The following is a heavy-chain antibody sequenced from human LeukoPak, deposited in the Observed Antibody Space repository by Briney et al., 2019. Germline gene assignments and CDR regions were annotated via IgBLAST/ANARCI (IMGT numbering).Heavy chain of an antibody. CDR3: TGNSYGSGSYADFDY. D-gene: IGHD3-10*01. Sequence: GGSLRLSCAASGFTFSGSALHWVRQASGKGLEWVGRIRSTANGYATAYAASVKGRFTISRDDSKNTAYVQMDSLKTEDTAVYYCTGNSYGSGSYADFDYWGQGTLVTVSS. V-gene: IGHV3-73*01. CDR2: IRSTANGYAT. J-gene: IGHJ4*02. CDR1: GFTFSGSA.